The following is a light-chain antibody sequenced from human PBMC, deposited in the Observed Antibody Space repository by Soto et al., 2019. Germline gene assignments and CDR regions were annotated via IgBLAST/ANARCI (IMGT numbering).Light chain of an antibody. V-gene: IGLV1-44*01. CDR1: SSNIGSNT. Sequence: QSVLTQPPSASGTPGQRVTISCSGSSSNIGSNTVNWYRQLPGTAPKLIIYSNNQRPSGVPDRFSGSKSGTSASLAISGLQSEDEADYYCATWDDSLNGPVFGGGTKVTVL. CDR2: SNN. J-gene: IGLJ3*02. CDR3: ATWDDSLNGPV.